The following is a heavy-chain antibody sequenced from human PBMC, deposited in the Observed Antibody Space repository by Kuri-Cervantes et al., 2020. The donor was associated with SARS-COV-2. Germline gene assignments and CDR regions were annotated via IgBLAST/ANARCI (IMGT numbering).Heavy chain of an antibody. D-gene: IGHD3-22*01. Sequence: LRLSCAVSGASISSAGYSWTWIRQPPGKGLEWIGYIHHGGKTYSYNPSLKSRVTITLETSRNQFSLKLNAVTAADTAVYYCARGWDIGHYPFDFWGQGILVTVSS. CDR3: ARGWDIGHYPFDF. CDR1: GASISSAGYS. CDR2: IHHGGKT. J-gene: IGHJ4*02. V-gene: IGHV4-30-2*01.